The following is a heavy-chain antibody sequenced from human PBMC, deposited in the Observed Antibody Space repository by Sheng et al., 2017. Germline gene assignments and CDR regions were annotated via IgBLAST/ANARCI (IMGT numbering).Heavy chain of an antibody. Sequence: QVQLQESGPGLVKPSQTLSLTCAVSGGSISSGGYSWSWIRQPPGKGLEWIGYIYYSGSTYYNPSLKSRVTISVDTSKNQFSLKLSSVTAADTAVYYCARQRDRDGYHHFDYWGQGNAGHRSPQ. D-gene: IGHD5-12*01. CDR1: GGSISSGGYS. CDR2: IYYSGST. CDR3: ARQRDRDGYHHFDY. V-gene: IGHV4-30-4*07. J-gene: IGHJ4*02.